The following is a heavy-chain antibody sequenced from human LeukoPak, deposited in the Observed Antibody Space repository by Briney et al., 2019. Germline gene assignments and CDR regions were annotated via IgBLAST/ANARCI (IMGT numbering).Heavy chain of an antibody. J-gene: IGHJ3*01. V-gene: IGHV3-23*01. Sequence: GGSLRLSCAASGFTFSSYALSWVRQAPGKGLEWVSSISGSGGTTYYADSVKGRFSISRDTSKNTLYLQMNSLRAEDTAVYYCANDLEFWGQGTMVTVSS. CDR3: ANDLEF. CDR2: ISGSGGTT. D-gene: IGHD2/OR15-2a*01. CDR1: GFTFSSYA.